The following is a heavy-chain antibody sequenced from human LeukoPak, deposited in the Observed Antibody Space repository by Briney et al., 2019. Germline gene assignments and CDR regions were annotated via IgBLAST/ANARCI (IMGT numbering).Heavy chain of an antibody. Sequence: GGSLTLSCPASGFILRSYGMHWVRQPAGKGLEWVAVISYDGSNKYYADSVKGRFTISRDNSKNTLYLQMNSLRAEDTAVYYFAKSGSYGSGHYWGQGTLVTVSS. CDR2: ISYDGSNK. J-gene: IGHJ4*02. D-gene: IGHD3-10*01. CDR1: GFILRSYG. CDR3: AKSGSYGSGHY. V-gene: IGHV3-30*18.